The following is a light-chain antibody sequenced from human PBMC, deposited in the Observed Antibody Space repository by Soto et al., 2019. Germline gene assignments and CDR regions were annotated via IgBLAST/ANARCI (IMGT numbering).Light chain of an antibody. CDR3: QHLSA. Sequence: EIVLTQSPGTLSLSPGERASLSCRASQSLSSSHLIWYQQKPGQAPRLLIYDASSRATGIPDRFSGGGSGTDFTLTIRRLEAEDFAVYYCQHLSAFGQGTKVEIK. CDR1: QSLSSSH. CDR2: DAS. J-gene: IGKJ1*01. V-gene: IGKV3-20*01.